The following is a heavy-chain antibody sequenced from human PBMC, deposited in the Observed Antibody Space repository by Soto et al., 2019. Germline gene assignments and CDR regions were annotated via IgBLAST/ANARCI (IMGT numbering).Heavy chain of an antibody. J-gene: IGHJ4*02. Sequence: SETLSLTCAVSGGSISGSYYYWAWLRQSPGKGPEWIGSVFYTGFTSYNPSLESRVSVSVDTSKSQFSLKLSAVTAADTAVYYCATSQKGYNWNYFDHWGQGALVTVPQ. CDR3: ATSQKGYNWNYFDH. D-gene: IGHD1-20*01. CDR2: VFYTGFT. CDR1: GGSISGSYYY. V-gene: IGHV4-39*01.